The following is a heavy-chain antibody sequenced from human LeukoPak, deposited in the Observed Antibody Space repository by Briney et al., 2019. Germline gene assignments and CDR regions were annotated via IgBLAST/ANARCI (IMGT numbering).Heavy chain of an antibody. CDR1: GGSFSGYY. D-gene: IGHD3-10*01. V-gene: IGHV4-34*01. CDR3: ARRKGPYGSGSYYNRENWFDP. J-gene: IGHJ5*02. CDR2: INHSGST. Sequence: SETLSLTCAVYGGSFSGYYWSWIRQPPGKGLEWIGEINHSGSTNYNPSLKSRVTISVDTSKNQFSLKLSSATAADTAVYYCARRKGPYGSGSYYNRENWFDPWGQGTLVTVSS.